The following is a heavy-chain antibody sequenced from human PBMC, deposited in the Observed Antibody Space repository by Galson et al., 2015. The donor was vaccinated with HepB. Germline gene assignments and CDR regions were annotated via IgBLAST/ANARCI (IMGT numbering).Heavy chain of an antibody. D-gene: IGHD4-17*01. Sequence: SLRLSCAASGFTFSSYSMNWVRQAPGKGLEWVSSISSSSSYIYYADSVKGRFTISRDNAKNSLYLQMNSLRAEDTAVYYCAREVASVTQGDYWGQGTLVTVSS. CDR2: ISSSSSYI. CDR3: AREVASVTQGDY. CDR1: GFTFSSYS. V-gene: IGHV3-21*01. J-gene: IGHJ4*02.